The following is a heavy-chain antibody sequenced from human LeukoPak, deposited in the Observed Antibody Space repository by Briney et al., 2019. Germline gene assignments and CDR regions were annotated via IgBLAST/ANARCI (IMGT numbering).Heavy chain of an antibody. CDR3: AKFQANYYDSSGYGCFDY. V-gene: IGHV3-23*01. J-gene: IGHJ4*02. Sequence: GGSLRLSCAASEFTFSRCAMSWVRQAPGKGLEWVSTISGTGGSTYYADSVKGRFTISRDNSKNTMYLQMNNLRAEDTAVYYCAKFQANYYDSSGYGCFDYWGQGTLVTVSS. D-gene: IGHD3-22*01. CDR1: EFTFSRCA. CDR2: ISGTGGST.